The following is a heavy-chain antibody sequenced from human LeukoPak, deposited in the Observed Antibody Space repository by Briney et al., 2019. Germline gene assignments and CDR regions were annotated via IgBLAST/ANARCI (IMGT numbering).Heavy chain of an antibody. V-gene: IGHV4-38-2*02. CDR1: GYSISSGYY. Sequence: SETLSLTCTVSGYSISSGYYWGWIRQPPGKGLEWIGSIYHSGSTYYNPSLKSRVTISVDTSKNQFSLKLSSVTAADTAVYYCARDPHYGDYVWYFDYWGQGTLVTVSS. CDR3: ARDPHYGDYVWYFDY. D-gene: IGHD4-17*01. CDR2: IYHSGST. J-gene: IGHJ4*02.